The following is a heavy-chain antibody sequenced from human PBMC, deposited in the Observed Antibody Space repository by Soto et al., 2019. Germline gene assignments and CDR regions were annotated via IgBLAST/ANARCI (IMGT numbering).Heavy chain of an antibody. CDR2: GSYSGTT. V-gene: IGHV4-61*01. Sequence: QVQLQESGPGLVKPSETLSLTCTVSGVSVNSGSFYWAWIRQPPGKGLEWIGFGSYSGTTNYKPSLKSLLTISVDTSRSQISLKVTSLTAADTAVYYCARGATVTQYDYWGQGTLVTVSS. CDR3: ARGATVTQYDY. CDR1: GVSVNSGSFY. J-gene: IGHJ4*02. D-gene: IGHD4-17*01.